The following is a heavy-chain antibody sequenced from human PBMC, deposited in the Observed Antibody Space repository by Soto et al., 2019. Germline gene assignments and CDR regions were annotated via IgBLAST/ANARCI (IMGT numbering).Heavy chain of an antibody. D-gene: IGHD6-25*01. Sequence: ASVKVSCKASGYTFSNYKINCVRQAPGQGLEWMGWINANNGDTNYAQRLQGRVTMTTDTYTTTAYMELRSLRSDDTAVYYCVRLGGPLTSNFDSWGQGTLVTVSS. CDR3: VRLGGPLTSNFDS. CDR2: INANNGDT. CDR1: GYTFSNYK. V-gene: IGHV1-18*01. J-gene: IGHJ4*02.